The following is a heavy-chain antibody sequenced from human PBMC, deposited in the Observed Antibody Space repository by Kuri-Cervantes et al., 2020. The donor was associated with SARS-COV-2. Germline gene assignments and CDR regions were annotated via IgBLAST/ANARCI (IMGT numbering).Heavy chain of an antibody. CDR2: INPNSGGT. CDR1: GYSFNDYY. J-gene: IGHJ4*02. D-gene: IGHD3-10*01. V-gene: IGHV1-2*04. Sequence: ASVKVSCKASGYSFNDYYIYWVRQAPGQGLEWMGWINPNSGGTNYAQKFQGWVTMTRDTSLSISYMELSRLTSDDTAVYYCARGEGSRGLMVVLEWQGAGRLDFWGQGTLVTVSS. CDR3: ARGEGSRGLMVVLEWQGAGRLDF.